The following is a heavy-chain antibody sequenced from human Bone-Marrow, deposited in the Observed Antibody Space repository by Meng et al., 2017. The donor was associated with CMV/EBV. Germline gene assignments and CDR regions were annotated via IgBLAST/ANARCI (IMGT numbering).Heavy chain of an antibody. V-gene: IGHV1-2*06. J-gene: IGHJ4*02. CDR2: INPKSAGT. CDR1: GYTFVGHY. Sequence: QGQVVQSGRETKKSGAGVKVSCKTSGYTFVGHYIHWVRQAPGQGLEWMGRINPKSAGTDYVEKFQGRVTMTRDTSNTIVYMELSRLTADDTAVYYCTRTWIDSFTPDFDYWGQGSLVTVSS. D-gene: IGHD2-2*03. CDR3: TRTWIDSFTPDFDY.